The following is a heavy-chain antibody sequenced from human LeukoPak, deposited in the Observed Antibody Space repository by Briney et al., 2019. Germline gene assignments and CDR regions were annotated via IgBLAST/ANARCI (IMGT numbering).Heavy chain of an antibody. J-gene: IGHJ5*02. CDR1: GGSISSSSYY. D-gene: IGHD3-10*01. CDR2: IYYSGST. V-gene: IGHV4-39*07. CDR3: ARGGYYGSGNDFRFDP. Sequence: SETLSLTCTVSGGSISSSSYYWGWIRQSPGKGLEWIGSIYYSGSTYYNPSLKSRVTISVDTSKNQFSLKLSSVTAADTAVYFCARGGYYGSGNDFRFDPWGQGTLVTVSS.